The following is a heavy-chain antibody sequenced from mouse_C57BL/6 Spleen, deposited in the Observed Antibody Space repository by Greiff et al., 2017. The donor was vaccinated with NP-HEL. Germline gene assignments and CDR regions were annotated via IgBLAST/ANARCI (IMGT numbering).Heavy chain of an antibody. CDR1: GYAFSSYW. J-gene: IGHJ2*01. Sequence: QVQLQQSGAELVKPGASVKISCKASGYAFSSYWMNWVKQRPGKGLEWIGQIYPGDGDTNYNGKFKGKATLTADKSSSTAYMQLSILTSEDSAVYFCAREPYGSSPRDYWGQGTTLTVSS. D-gene: IGHD1-1*01. V-gene: IGHV1-80*01. CDR2: IYPGDGDT. CDR3: AREPYGSSPRDY.